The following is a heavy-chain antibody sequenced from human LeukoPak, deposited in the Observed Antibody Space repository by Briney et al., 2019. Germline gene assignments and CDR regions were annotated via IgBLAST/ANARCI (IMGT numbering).Heavy chain of an antibody. CDR3: ARGGGYHRWFDP. CDR1: GYTFTSYG. V-gene: IGHV1-18*01. Sequence: ASVKVSCKASGYTFTSYGISWVRQAPGQGLEWMGWISAYNGNTNYAQKFQGRVTITRNTSISTAYMELRSLRSDDTAVYYCARGGGYHRWFDPWGQGTLVTVSS. J-gene: IGHJ5*02. D-gene: IGHD6-19*01. CDR2: ISAYNGNT.